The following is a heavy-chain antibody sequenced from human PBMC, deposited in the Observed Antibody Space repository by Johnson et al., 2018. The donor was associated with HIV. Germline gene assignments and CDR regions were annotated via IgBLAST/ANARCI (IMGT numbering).Heavy chain of an antibody. CDR2: IYSGGST. Sequence: VQLVESGGGLVQPGGSLRLSCAASGFTFSRYWMHWVRQAPGKGLEWVSVIYSGGSTYYADSVKGRFTISRDNSKNTLYLQMNSLRAEDTALYFCARDGRGEQLVDQGDAFDIWGQGTMVTVSS. V-gene: IGHV3-66*01. J-gene: IGHJ3*02. CDR3: ARDGRGEQLVDQGDAFDI. D-gene: IGHD6-6*01. CDR1: GFTFSRYW.